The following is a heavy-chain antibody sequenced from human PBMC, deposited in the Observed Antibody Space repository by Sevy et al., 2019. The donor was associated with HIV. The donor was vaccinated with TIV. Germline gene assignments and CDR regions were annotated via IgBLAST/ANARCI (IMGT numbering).Heavy chain of an antibody. CDR3: ARDRGGSYYDSSGYVVDY. D-gene: IGHD3-22*01. V-gene: IGHV3-21*01. J-gene: IGHJ4*02. CDR2: ISSSSSYI. Sequence: GGSLRLSCAASGFTFSSYSMNWVRQAPGKGLEWVSSISSSSSYIYYADSVKGRFTISRDNAKNSLYLQMNSLRAEDTAVYYCARDRGGSYYDSSGYVVDYWGQGTLVTVSP. CDR1: GFTFSSYS.